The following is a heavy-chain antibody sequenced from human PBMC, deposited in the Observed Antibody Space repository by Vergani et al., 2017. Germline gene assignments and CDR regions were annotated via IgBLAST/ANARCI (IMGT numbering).Heavy chain of an antibody. V-gene: IGHV4-59*01. CDR1: GGSISSYY. CDR3: AREVPLSYDSSGSFDY. J-gene: IGHJ4*02. D-gene: IGHD3-22*01. Sequence: QVQLQESGPGLVKPSETLSLTCTVSGGSISSYYWSWIRPPPGKGLEWIGYIYYSGSTNYNPSLKSRVTISVDTSKNQFSLKLSSVTAADTAVYYCAREVPLSYDSSGSFDYWGQGTLVTVSS. CDR2: IYYSGST.